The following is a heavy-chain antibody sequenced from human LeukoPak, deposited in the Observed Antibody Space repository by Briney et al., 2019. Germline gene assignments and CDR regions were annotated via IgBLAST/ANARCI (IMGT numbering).Heavy chain of an antibody. D-gene: IGHD6-19*01. Sequence: PSETLSLTCTVSGGSISSYYWSWIRQPPGKGLEWIGYIYYSGSTNYNPSLKSRVTISVDASKNQFSLKLSSVTAADTAVYYCARDLSSGSSTWGQGTLVTVSS. CDR2: IYYSGST. CDR1: GGSISSYY. CDR3: ARDLSSGSST. V-gene: IGHV4-59*01. J-gene: IGHJ5*02.